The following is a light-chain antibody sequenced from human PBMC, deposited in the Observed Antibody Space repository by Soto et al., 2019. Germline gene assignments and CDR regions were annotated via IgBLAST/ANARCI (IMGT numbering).Light chain of an antibody. CDR3: QQRRNWPT. Sequence: EMVLTEPPVTQSLSPGERATLSCRATQRVNSYLAWYQLKPSQAPRLLIYDASNRATGIPARFSGSGSGTDFTLTISSLEPEDFAVYYCQQRRNWPTFGPGTKVDIK. CDR1: QRVNSY. V-gene: IGKV3-11*01. J-gene: IGKJ3*01. CDR2: DAS.